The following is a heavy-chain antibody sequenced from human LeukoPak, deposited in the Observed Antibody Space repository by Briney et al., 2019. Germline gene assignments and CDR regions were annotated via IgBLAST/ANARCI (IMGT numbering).Heavy chain of an antibody. CDR3: AREYCSGGSCYAEFDY. CDR1: GGSISSYY. Sequence: SETLSLTCTVPGGSISSYYWSWIRQPPGKGLEWIGEINHSGSTNYNPSLKSRVTISVDTSKNQFSLKLSSVTAADTAVYYCAREYCSGGSCYAEFDYWGQGTLVTVSS. D-gene: IGHD2-15*01. V-gene: IGHV4-34*01. CDR2: INHSGST. J-gene: IGHJ4*02.